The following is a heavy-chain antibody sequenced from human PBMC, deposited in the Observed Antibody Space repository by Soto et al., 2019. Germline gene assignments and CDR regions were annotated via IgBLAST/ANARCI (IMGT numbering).Heavy chain of an antibody. D-gene: IGHD3-10*01. CDR3: ARAARSYYHYGMDE. CDR1: GGTFSNHG. Sequence: QVQLVQSGAEVKKPGSSVKVSCKASGGTFSNHGISWVRQAPGQGLEWMGGIIPGLGTGNYAQKFQGRLTITADESPSTAYMDLSSLTSADTAVFDYARAARSYYHYGMDEWGQGTTVIVSS. J-gene: IGHJ6*02. V-gene: IGHV1-69*11. CDR2: IIPGLGTG.